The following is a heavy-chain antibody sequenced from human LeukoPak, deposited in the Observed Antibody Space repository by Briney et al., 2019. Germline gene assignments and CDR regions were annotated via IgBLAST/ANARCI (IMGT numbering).Heavy chain of an antibody. CDR2: IYYSGST. D-gene: IGHD6-13*01. V-gene: IGHV4-59*08. CDR1: GGSISSYY. Sequence: PSETLSLTCTVSGGSISSYYWSWIRQPPGKGLEWTGYIYYSGSTNYNPSLKSRVTISVDTSKNQFSLKLSSVTAADTAVYYCARRGYSSSWYYSYFDYWGQGTPVTVSS. J-gene: IGHJ4*02. CDR3: ARRGYSSSWYYSYFDY.